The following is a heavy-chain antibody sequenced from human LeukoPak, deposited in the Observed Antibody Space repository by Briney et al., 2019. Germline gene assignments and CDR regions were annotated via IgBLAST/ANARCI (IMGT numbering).Heavy chain of an antibody. CDR3: ASVFRRVGATQPYYFDY. CDR2: IYHSGST. CDR1: GGSISSSNW. V-gene: IGHV4-4*02. J-gene: IGHJ4*02. D-gene: IGHD1-26*01. Sequence: SETLSLTCAVSGGSISSSNWWSWVRQPPGKGLEWIGEIYHSGSTNYNPSLKSRVTISVDKSKNQFSLKLSSVTAADTAVYYCASVFRRVGATQPYYFDYWGQGTLVTVSS.